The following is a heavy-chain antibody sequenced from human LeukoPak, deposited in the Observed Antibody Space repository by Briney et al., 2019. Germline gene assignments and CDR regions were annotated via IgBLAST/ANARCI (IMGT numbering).Heavy chain of an antibody. CDR1: GGSFSDYY. CDR3: ARRPIVGSTGFYFDP. V-gene: IGHV4-34*01. Sequence: SETLSLTCVVYGGSFSDYYWSWIRQPPGKGLEWIGEINHSGSTNYNPSLKSRVTISVDTSKNQFSLKLSSVTAADTAVYYCARRPIVGSTGFYFDPWGPGTLVTVSS. J-gene: IGHJ5*02. CDR2: INHSGST. D-gene: IGHD1-26*01.